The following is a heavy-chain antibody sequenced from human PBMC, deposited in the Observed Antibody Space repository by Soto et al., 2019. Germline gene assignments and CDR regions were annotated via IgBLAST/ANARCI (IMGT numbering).Heavy chain of an antibody. D-gene: IGHD3-3*01. CDR3: ANALRFLDWLLPYFEH. V-gene: IGHV3-23*01. J-gene: IGHJ4*02. CDR2: ISGSGRST. CDR1: GFTFSSYA. Sequence: PRGSLRLSCAASGFTFSSYAMSWVRQAPGKGLEWVSAISGSGRSTYYADSVKGRFTISRDNSKNTLYLQMKSLRAEDTAGYYCANALRFLDWLLPYFEHWGQGAVLKVYS.